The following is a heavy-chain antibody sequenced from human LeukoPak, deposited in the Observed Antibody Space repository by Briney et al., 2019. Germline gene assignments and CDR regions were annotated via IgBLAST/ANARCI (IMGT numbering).Heavy chain of an antibody. J-gene: IGHJ4*02. CDR3: ARDSSHYLGSSDC. CDR1: GVTLRTYA. CDR2: ISSSGSGDNT. D-gene: IGHD6-6*01. Sequence: GGSLRLSCAASGVTLRTYAMSWARQAPGKGLEWVSGISSSGSGDNTYYADSVKGRFTISRDSSKNTLFLHMNTLRAEDTAIYYCARDSSHYLGSSDCWGQGTLVTVSS. V-gene: IGHV3-23*01.